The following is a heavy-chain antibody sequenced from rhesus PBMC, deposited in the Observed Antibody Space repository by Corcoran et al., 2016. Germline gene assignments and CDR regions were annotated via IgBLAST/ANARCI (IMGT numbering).Heavy chain of an antibody. CDR3: ARAPGMAAATQY. Sequence: QVQLQESGPAVVKPSETLSLTCAVSGGSISSSNWWSLIRQSPGKGLEWIGGIYGSGRSTEYNTSLKSRVTISKDTSKNQFSLKLSSVTTADTAVYYCARAPGMAAATQYWGQGVLVTVSS. J-gene: IGHJ4*01. CDR2: IYGSGRST. D-gene: IGHD6-25*01. CDR1: GGSISSSNW. V-gene: IGHV4-93*01.